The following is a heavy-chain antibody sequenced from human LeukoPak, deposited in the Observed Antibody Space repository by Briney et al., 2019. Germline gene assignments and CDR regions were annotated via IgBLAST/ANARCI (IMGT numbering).Heavy chain of an antibody. J-gene: IGHJ5*02. Sequence: AGGSLRLSCAASGFTFSNYWMHWVRQAPGKGLEWVANIKQDGGEKYYVDSVKGRFTISRDNSKNTLYLQMNYLRAEDTAVYYCAKDPTSVGGRHDWLLDSWGQGTLVTVSS. D-gene: IGHD3-9*01. V-gene: IGHV3-7*03. CDR1: GFTFSNYW. CDR3: AKDPTSVGGRHDWLLDS. CDR2: IKQDGGEK.